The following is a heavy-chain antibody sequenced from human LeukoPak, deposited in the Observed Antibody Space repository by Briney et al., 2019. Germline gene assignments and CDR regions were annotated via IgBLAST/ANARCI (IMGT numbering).Heavy chain of an antibody. CDR2: IKEDGSVT. V-gene: IGHV3-7*02. J-gene: IGHJ5*02. D-gene: IGHD4-17*01. CDR1: GFTFGTSW. Sequence: GGSLRLSCATSGFTFGTSWMSWVRQAPGKGLEWVANIKEDGSVTYYVESVKGRFTISKDNAKNSLYLQMNSLRAEDTAVYYCARATVTRWFDPWGQGTLVTVSS. CDR3: ARATVTRWFDP.